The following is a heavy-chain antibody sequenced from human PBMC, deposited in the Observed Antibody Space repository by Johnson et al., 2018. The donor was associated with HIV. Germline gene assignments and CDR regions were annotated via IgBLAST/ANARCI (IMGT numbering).Heavy chain of an antibody. Sequence: QVQLVESGGGVVQPGRSLRLSCAASGFTFSSYGMHWVRQAPGKGLEWVAFIRYDGSNKYYVDSVKGRFTISRDNAKKSLHLQMNSLRAEDTAVYYCARDTMIVVALGAFDIWGQGTMVTVSS. D-gene: IGHD3-22*01. CDR2: IRYDGSNK. CDR1: GFTFSSYG. CDR3: ARDTMIVVALGAFDI. V-gene: IGHV3-33*01. J-gene: IGHJ3*02.